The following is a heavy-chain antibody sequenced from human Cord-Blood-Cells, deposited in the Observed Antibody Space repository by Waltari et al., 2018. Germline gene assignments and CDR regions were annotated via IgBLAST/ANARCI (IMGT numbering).Heavy chain of an antibody. V-gene: IGHV4-34*01. J-gene: IGHJ3*02. D-gene: IGHD2-15*01. CDR1: GGSFSGYY. Sequence: QVQLQQWGAGLLKPSETLSLTCAVYGGSFSGYYCSWVRQHPGKGLEWIGEINHSGSTNYNPSLKSRVTISVDTSKNQFSLKLSSVTAADTAVYYCARGLDDIVVVVAAEAFDIWGQGTMVTVSS. CDR3: ARGLDDIVVVVAAEAFDI. CDR2: INHSGST.